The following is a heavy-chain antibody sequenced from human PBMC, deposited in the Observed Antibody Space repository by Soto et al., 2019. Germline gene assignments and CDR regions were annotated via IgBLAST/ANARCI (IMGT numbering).Heavy chain of an antibody. CDR1: GFTFRNYG. Sequence: QVQLVESGGGAVQPGRSLRLSCAASGFTFRNYGMHWVRQAPGKGLEWVAFIWHDASNIYYTDSLKGRFTISRDNFKNTVYLQANSLRVEDTAVYYCARNAYGEAGIDDWGQGTLVTVSS. V-gene: IGHV3-33*01. J-gene: IGHJ4*02. CDR2: IWHDASNI. CDR3: ARNAYGEAGIDD. D-gene: IGHD4-17*01.